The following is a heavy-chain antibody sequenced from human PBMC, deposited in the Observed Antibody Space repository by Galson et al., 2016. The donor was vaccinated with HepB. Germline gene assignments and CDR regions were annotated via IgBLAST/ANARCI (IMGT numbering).Heavy chain of an antibody. CDR1: GLSFSTFA. CDR2: ISGSGDNT. Sequence: SLRLSCAASGLSFSTFAMGWVRQAPGKGLEWVSGISGSGDNTYYADSVKGRFTISRDNSKNTLYLQINSLRAGDTALYYCASWRVGGLLFRDYWGQGTVVTVSS. D-gene: IGHD2-15*01. V-gene: IGHV3-23*01. CDR3: ASWRVGGLLFRDY. J-gene: IGHJ4*02.